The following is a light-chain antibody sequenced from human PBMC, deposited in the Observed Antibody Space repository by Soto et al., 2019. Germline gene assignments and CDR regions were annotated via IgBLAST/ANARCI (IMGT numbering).Light chain of an antibody. Sequence: DIQVIQSPSSLSASVGDRVTITCRASLRISKYLNWYQQKPGKAPKLLIYGASTLQSGVPPRFSGSGSGTDFTLTISSLQPEDSATYYCQQSHSTPLTFGGGTKLEI. CDR1: LRISKY. CDR3: QQSHSTPLT. V-gene: IGKV1-39*01. J-gene: IGKJ4*01. CDR2: GAS.